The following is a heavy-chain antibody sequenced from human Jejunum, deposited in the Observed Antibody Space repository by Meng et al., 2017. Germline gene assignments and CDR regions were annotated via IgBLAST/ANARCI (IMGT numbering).Heavy chain of an antibody. CDR1: GFTFSSRA. J-gene: IGHJ4*02. CDR3: ASRRTYSYGYRELEFDY. D-gene: IGHD5-18*01. V-gene: IGHV3-21*01. Sequence: GGSLRLSCAASGFTFSSRAMNWVRQAPGKGLEWVSSISGSSSYIYYADSVKGRFTISRDNAKNSLFLQMNSLRAEDTAVYYCASRRTYSYGYRELEFDYWGQGTLVTVSS. CDR2: ISGSSSYI.